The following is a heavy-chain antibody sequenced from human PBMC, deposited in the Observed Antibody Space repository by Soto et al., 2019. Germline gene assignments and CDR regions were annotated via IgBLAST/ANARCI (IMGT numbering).Heavy chain of an antibody. Sequence: QVQLVESGGGLVKPGGSLRLSCAASGFTFSDYYMSWIRQAPGKGLEWVSHISSSGTTKYYGDSVKCRFTSSRDGAKNSLYLQMNSLRAEDSAVYYCAKDAVSGGSCFVAWGRGTRVTVSS. CDR2: ISSSGTTK. J-gene: IGHJ5*02. V-gene: IGHV3-11*01. CDR1: GFTFSDYY. D-gene: IGHD2-15*01. CDR3: AKDAVSGGSCFVA.